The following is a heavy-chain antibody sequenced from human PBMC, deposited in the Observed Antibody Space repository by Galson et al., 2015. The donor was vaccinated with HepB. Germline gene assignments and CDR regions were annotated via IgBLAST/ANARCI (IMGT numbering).Heavy chain of an antibody. CDR3: AREAAAGTIDY. CDR2: IIPIFGTA. V-gene: IGHV1-69*13. J-gene: IGHJ4*02. Sequence: SVKVSCKASGGTFSSYAISWVRQAPGQGLEWMGGIIPIFGTANYAQRFQGRVTITADESTSPAYMELSSLRAEDTAVYYVAREAAAGTIDYWGQGTLVTVSS. CDR1: GGTFSSYA. D-gene: IGHD6-13*01.